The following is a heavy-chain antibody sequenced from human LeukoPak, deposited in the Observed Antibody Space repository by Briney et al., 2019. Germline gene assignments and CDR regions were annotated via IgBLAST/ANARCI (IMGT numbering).Heavy chain of an antibody. CDR3: ARGPTTYYNFWSGPVFDY. Sequence: PSETLSLTCAVYGGPFSGYYWSWLRQPPGKGLEWIGEIKHSGTTNYTPSLKSRVTISVDTSKNQFSLNLSSVTAADTAVYYCARGPTTYYNFWSGPVFDYWGQGTLVTVSS. V-gene: IGHV4-34*01. J-gene: IGHJ4*02. CDR1: GGPFSGYY. D-gene: IGHD3-3*01. CDR2: IKHSGTT.